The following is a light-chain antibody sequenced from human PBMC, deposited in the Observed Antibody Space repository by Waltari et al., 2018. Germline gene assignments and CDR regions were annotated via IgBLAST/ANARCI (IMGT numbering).Light chain of an antibody. J-gene: IGKJ2*01. CDR1: QSVSSY. Sequence: EIVLTRSPATLSLSPGERATLSCRASQSVSSYLAWYQQKPGQAPRLLIYDASNRATGIPARFSGSGSGTDFTLTISSLEPEDFAVYYCQQRSNWPPTFGQGTKLEI. V-gene: IGKV3-11*01. CDR3: QQRSNWPPT. CDR2: DAS.